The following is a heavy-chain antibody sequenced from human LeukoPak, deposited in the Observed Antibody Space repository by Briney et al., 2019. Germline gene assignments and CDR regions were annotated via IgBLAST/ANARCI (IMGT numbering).Heavy chain of an antibody. CDR1: GGSISSYY. CDR2: IYYSGST. J-gene: IGHJ6*02. CDR3: ARDLVVPAARGYYYYYGMDV. D-gene: IGHD2-2*01. V-gene: IGHV4-59*01. Sequence: SETLSHTCTVSGGSISSYYWSWIRQPPGKGLEWIGYIYYSGSTNYNPSLKSRVTISVDTSKNQFSLKLSSVTAADTAVYYCARDLVVPAARGYYYYYGMDVWGQGTTVTVSS.